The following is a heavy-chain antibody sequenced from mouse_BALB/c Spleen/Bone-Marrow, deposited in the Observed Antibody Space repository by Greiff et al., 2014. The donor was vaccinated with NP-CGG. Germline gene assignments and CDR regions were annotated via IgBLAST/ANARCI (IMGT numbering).Heavy chain of an antibody. D-gene: IGHD1-2*01. Sequence: EVMLVESGGGLVQPGGSLKLSCAAPGFDFSGYWMTWVRQAPGKGLEWIGEINPDSRTINYKPSLKEKFIMSRDNAKNTLYLQMSKVRSEDTALYYCARNGYYGWMTYWGQGTLVTVSA. J-gene: IGHJ3*01. V-gene: IGHV4-1*02. CDR3: ARNGYYGWMTY. CDR2: INPDSRTI. CDR1: GFDFSGYW.